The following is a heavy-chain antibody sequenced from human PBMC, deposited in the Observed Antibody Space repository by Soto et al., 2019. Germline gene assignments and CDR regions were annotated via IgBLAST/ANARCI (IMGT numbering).Heavy chain of an antibody. J-gene: IGHJ4*02. CDR3: ARQSRPLYYFDY. CDR1: GGSISSSSYY. Sequence: SETLSLTCTVSGGSISSSSYYWGWIRQPPGKGLEWIGRIYYSGSTYYNPSLKSRVTISVDTSKNQFSLKLSSVTAAVTAVYYCARQSRPLYYFDYWGQGTQVTVSS. CDR2: IYYSGST. V-gene: IGHV4-39*01.